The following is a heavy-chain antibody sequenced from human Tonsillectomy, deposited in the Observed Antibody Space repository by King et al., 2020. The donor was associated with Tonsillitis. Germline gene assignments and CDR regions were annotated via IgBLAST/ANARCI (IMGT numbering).Heavy chain of an antibody. CDR3: ARGHDNQYCSSTSCDTGDFDY. CDR2: ISSYNGTT. CDR1: GYTFTSFG. V-gene: IGHV1-18*01. D-gene: IGHD2-2*02. J-gene: IGHJ4*02. Sequence: LLQSGAAVPKPGASVTVSCQASGYTFTSFGLPWVRQAPGQGLEWLGWISSYNGTTTYTQKLPGRVPLTTDTSTSTAYMELRSLRSADTAIYACARGHDNQYCSSTSCDTGDFDYWGQGTLVTVSS.